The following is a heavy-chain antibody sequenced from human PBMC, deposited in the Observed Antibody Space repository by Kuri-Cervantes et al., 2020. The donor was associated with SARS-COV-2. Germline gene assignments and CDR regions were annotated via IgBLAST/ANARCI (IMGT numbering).Heavy chain of an antibody. V-gene: IGHV3-11*06. CDR2: ISSSSSYT. Sequence: GGSLRLSCAASGFTFGDHAMSWIRQAPGKGLGWVSYISSSSSYTNYADSVKGRFTISRDNAKNSLYLQMNSLRAEDTAVYYCARDAQVLDYWGQGTLVTVSS. CDR1: GFTFGDHA. D-gene: IGHD2-2*01. CDR3: ARDAQVLDY. J-gene: IGHJ4*02.